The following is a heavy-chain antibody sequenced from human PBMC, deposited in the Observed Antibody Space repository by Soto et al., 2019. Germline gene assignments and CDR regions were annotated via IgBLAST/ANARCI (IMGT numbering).Heavy chain of an antibody. V-gene: IGHV3-30*18. CDR3: AKDGGWQAGFYYYGMAV. Sequence: QVQLVESGGGVVQPGKSLRLSCAASGFTFSHYAMHWVRQAPGKGLEWVAVISYDESEKYYADSVKGRCTISRDNSKNTLYLQMNSLRAEDTAVYYCAKDGGWQAGFYYYGMAVWGQGTTVTVSS. J-gene: IGHJ6*02. CDR2: ISYDESEK. D-gene: IGHD3-10*01. CDR1: GFTFSHYA.